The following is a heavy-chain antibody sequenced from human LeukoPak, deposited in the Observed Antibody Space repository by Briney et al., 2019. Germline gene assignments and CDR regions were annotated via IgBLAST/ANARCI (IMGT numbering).Heavy chain of an antibody. CDR1: GFTFSNFW. CDR3: AKSQPSAISWFDP. CDR2: IHPEGNEK. J-gene: IGHJ5*02. Sequence: GGSLRLSCAVSGFTFSNFWMSWVRQAPGRGLEWVANIHPEGNEKYHVESVKGRFTISRDNAKNSLFLQMNGLRVEDTAVYYCAKSQPSAISWFDPWGQGTLVTVSS. D-gene: IGHD2-2*02. V-gene: IGHV3-7*01.